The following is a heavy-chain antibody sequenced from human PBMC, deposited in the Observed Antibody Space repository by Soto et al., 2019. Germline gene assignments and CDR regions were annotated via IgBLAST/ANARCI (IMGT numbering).Heavy chain of an antibody. CDR1: GFSFSDYA. V-gene: IGHV3-23*01. CDR2: ISESGGST. CDR3: AKRSPYSSGWYSPIFDY. J-gene: IGHJ4*02. Sequence: GESLKISCAASGFSFSDYAMSWVRQAPGKGLESVSAISESGGSTHYADSVRGRFTVSRDNSKNSLSLRMNSLRDEDTAVYFCAKRSPYSSGWYSPIFDYWGQGALVTVSS. D-gene: IGHD6-13*01.